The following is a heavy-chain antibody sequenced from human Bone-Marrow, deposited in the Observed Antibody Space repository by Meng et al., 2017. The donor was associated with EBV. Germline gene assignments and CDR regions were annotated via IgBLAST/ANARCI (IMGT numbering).Heavy chain of an antibody. CDR3: AKDVYGDYGYFDY. CDR2: ISGSGGST. D-gene: IGHD4-17*01. CDR1: GFTFSSYV. V-gene: IGHV3-23*04. J-gene: IGHJ4*02. Sequence: EVQLVESXGGWVQPGGCLRLSCAASGFTFSSYVMSWVRQAPGKGLEWVAAISGSGGSTYYADSVKGRFTISRDNSKNTLYLQMNSLRAEDTAVYYCAKDVYGDYGYFDYGAQGTLVTVSS.